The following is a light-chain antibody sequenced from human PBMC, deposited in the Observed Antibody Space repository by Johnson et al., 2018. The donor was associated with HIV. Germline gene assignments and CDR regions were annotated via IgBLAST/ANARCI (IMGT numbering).Light chain of an antibody. J-gene: IGLJ1*01. CDR3: GTWDSSLCGYV. Sequence: QSVLTQPPSVSAAPGQKVDISCSGSSSNIESDYVSWYQQLPGTAPKLLIYDNNKRPSGIPDRFSGSKSGTSATLGITGLQTGDEADYYCGTWDSSLCGYVFGTGTKVTVL. V-gene: IGLV1-51*01. CDR1: SSNIESDY. CDR2: DNN.